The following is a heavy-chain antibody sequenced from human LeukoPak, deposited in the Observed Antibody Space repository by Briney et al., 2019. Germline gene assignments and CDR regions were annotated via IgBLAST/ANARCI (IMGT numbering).Heavy chain of an antibody. Sequence: GGSLRLSCAASGFTLSDYYMSWIRQAPGKGLEWVSYSSSSGSTIYYADSVKGRFAISRDNAKNSLYLQMNSLRAEDTAVYYSARRRDFIDYWGQGTLVTVSS. J-gene: IGHJ4*02. CDR3: ARRRDFIDY. CDR1: GFTLSDYY. V-gene: IGHV3-11*01. D-gene: IGHD3/OR15-3a*01. CDR2: SSSSGSTI.